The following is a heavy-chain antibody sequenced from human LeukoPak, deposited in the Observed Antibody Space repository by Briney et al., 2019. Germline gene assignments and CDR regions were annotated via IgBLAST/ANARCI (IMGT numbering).Heavy chain of an antibody. J-gene: IGHJ4*02. CDR2: IYTSGST. D-gene: IGHD3-22*01. CDR3: ARASFFRYYDSSGYYPYYFDY. V-gene: IGHV4-61*02. CDR1: GGSISSGSYY. Sequence: SETLSLTCTVSGGSISSGSYYWSWIRQPAGKGLEWIGRIYTSGSTNYNPPLKSRVTISVDTSKNQFSPKLSSVTAADTAVYYCARASFFRYYDSSGYYPYYFDYWGQGTLVTVSS.